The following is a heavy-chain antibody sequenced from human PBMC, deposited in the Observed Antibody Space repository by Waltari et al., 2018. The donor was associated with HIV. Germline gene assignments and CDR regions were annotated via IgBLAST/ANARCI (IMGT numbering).Heavy chain of an antibody. Sequence: ISSYYWSWIRQPAGKGLEWIGRIYTTGSPNYNPSLKSRVTMSVDTSKNQFSLKLSSVTAADTAVYYCAREDSGHYYYGMDVWGQGTTVTVSS. D-gene: IGHD2-15*01. CDR1: ISSYY. V-gene: IGHV4-4*07. CDR3: AREDSGHYYYGMDV. J-gene: IGHJ6*02. CDR2: IYTTGSP.